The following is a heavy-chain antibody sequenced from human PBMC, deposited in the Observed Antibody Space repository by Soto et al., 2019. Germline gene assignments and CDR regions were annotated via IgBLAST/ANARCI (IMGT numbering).Heavy chain of an antibody. CDR1: GYTFPRYG. D-gene: IGHD2-2*02. J-gene: IGHJ6*02. CDR2: ISSYNGNT. Sequence: VSCMASGYTFPRYGISWLRQAPGHGLEGMVWISSYNGNTNYAQKLQGRVTMTTVTSTSTAYMELRSLRSDDTAVYYCARYCSSTSCYRALYYYGMDVWGQGTTVTVSS. CDR3: ARYCSSTSCYRALYYYGMDV. V-gene: IGHV1-18*04.